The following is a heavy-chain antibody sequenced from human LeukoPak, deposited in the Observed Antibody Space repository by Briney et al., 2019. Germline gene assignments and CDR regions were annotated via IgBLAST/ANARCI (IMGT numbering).Heavy chain of an antibody. V-gene: IGHV4-38-2*02. D-gene: IGHD3-10*01. CDR1: GSSISSGYF. CDR3: ARTRYYYGSRSYGAPYYFDY. J-gene: IGHJ4*02. Sequence: SETLSLTCSVSGSSISSGYFWGWIRQPPGKGLEWIGNVYTTGTGSTYYNPSVKSRVTVSSDTSKNQVSLKVNSVTAADTAVYYCARTRYYYGSRSYGAPYYFDYWGQGTLVTVSS. CDR2: VYTTGTGST.